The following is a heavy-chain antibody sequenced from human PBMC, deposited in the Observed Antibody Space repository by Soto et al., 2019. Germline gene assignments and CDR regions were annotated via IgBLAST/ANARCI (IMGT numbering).Heavy chain of an antibody. CDR3: ARRLVVAATFWFDP. CDR2: IYHSGST. D-gene: IGHD2-15*01. Sequence: PSETLSLTCTVSGGSISSYYWSWIRQPPGKGLEWIGYIYHSGSTYYNPSLKSRVTISVDRSKNQFSLKLSSVTAADTAVYYCARRLVVAATFWFDPWGQGTLVTVSS. CDR1: GGSISSYY. J-gene: IGHJ5*02. V-gene: IGHV4-59*12.